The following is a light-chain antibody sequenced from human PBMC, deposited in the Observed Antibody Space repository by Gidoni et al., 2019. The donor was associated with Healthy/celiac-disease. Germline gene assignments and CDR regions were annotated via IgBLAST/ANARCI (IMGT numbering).Light chain of an antibody. CDR2: ATS. CDR3: QQLNSYPFT. V-gene: IGKV1-9*01. J-gene: IGKJ3*01. Sequence: DIQLTQSPSFLSASVGDRVTITCRASQGISSYLAWYQQKPGKAPNLLIYATSTLQGGVPSRFSGSGSGTEFTLTISSMQPEDFATYYCQQLNSYPFTFGPGTKVDIK. CDR1: QGISSY.